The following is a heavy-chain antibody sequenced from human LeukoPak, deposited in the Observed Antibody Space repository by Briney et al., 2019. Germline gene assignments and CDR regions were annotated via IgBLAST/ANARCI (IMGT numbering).Heavy chain of an antibody. Sequence: GGSLRLSCAASGFTFSSCGMHWVRQAPGKGLEWVAFIRYDGSNKYYADSVKGRFTISRDNSKNTLYLQMNSLRAEDTAVYYCATSIAAAGRDYWGQGTLVTVSS. V-gene: IGHV3-30*02. D-gene: IGHD6-13*01. CDR2: IRYDGSNK. CDR3: ATSIAAAGRDY. J-gene: IGHJ4*02. CDR1: GFTFSSCG.